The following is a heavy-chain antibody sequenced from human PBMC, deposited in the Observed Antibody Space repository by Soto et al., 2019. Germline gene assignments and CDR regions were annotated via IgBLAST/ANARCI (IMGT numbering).Heavy chain of an antibody. D-gene: IGHD5-18*01. CDR3: AKGGYTFAYE. J-gene: IGHJ4*02. CDR1: GISFSTSS. V-gene: IGHV3-23*01. Sequence: GGSLRLSCAASGISFSTSSMAWVRQPPGKGLEWVSAISPSASDTLYADSVKGRFTISRDNSQNTLFLQMTSLRADDTAVYYCAKGGYTFAYEWGQGALVTVSS. CDR2: ISPSASDT.